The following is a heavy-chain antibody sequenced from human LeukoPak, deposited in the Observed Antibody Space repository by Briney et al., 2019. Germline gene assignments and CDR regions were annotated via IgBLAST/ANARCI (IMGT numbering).Heavy chain of an antibody. Sequence: GGSLRLSCAASGFTFSSYVMHWVRQAPGKGLEWVAIISYDGSNEYYADSVKGRFTISRDNSKNTLYLQMNSLRAADTAVYYCARSNYDYVWGSPNPVDYWGQGTLVTVSS. CDR1: GFTFSSYV. J-gene: IGHJ4*02. CDR3: ARSNYDYVWGSPNPVDY. D-gene: IGHD3-16*01. CDR2: ISYDGSNE. V-gene: IGHV3-30*04.